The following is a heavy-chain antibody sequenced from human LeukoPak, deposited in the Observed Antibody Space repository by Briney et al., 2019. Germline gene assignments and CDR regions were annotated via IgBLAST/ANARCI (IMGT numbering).Heavy chain of an antibody. D-gene: IGHD2-21*01. CDR1: EFTFDSYA. V-gene: IGHV3-30-3*01. CDR2: ISYDGSNE. J-gene: IGHJ6*04. CDR3: ARVLEVVVMGGAGKPNFHYFVDV. Sequence: SGGSLRLSCAASEFTFDSYAMHWVRQAPGKGLEWVAVISYDGSNEYYTDSVRGRFSISRDNSKNTLYLQMNSLRADDTAVYYCARVLEVVVMGGAGKPNFHYFVDVWGKGTTVTVSS.